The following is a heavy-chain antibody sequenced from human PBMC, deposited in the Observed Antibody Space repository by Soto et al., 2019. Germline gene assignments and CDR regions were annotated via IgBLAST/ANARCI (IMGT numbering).Heavy chain of an antibody. CDR3: ARGLIPYGMDV. CDR2: ISSNGNST. V-gene: IGHV3-64*02. J-gene: IGHJ6*02. Sequence: PSLSCAASGFTFSRYPMHWVRQAPGKGLEYVSAISSNGNSTFYADSVRGRFTLSRDNFKNTLYLQMGSLRVEDMAVYYCARGLIPYGMDVWGQGTTVTVSS. CDR1: GFTFSRYP.